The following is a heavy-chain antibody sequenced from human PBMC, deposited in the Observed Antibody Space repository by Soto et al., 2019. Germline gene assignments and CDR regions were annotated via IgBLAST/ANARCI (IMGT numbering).Heavy chain of an antibody. V-gene: IGHV1-18*01. D-gene: IGHD3-16*01. CDR1: GYSFISSG. CDR3: ARVSEGGTFPFDF. J-gene: IGHJ4*02. CDR2: ISGYKGST. Sequence: QVQLVQSGAEVKKPGASVKVSCKASGYSFISSGISWVRQAPGQGLELMAWISGYKGSTKYAQKFQGRVTVATDTSATTAYMELRSLRSDDTAVYYCARVSEGGTFPFDFWGQGTLVTVSS.